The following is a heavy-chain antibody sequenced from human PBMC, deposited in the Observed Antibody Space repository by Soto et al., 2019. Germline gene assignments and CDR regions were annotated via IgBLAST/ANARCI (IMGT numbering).Heavy chain of an antibody. CDR2: INAGNGNK. J-gene: IGHJ5*02. V-gene: IGHV1-3*01. D-gene: IGHD6-13*01. CDR3: ASDQSVASSSGEVCFDP. Sequence: QVQLVQSGAEVKKPGASVKFSCKASGYTFTSYAMHWVRQSPGQRLEWMGWINAGNGNKKYSQKFQGRVTNTRDTYARKAYIELSSLRYGDTAVYYFASDQSVASSSGEVCFDPLGQGNLVPVSS. CDR1: GYTFTSYA.